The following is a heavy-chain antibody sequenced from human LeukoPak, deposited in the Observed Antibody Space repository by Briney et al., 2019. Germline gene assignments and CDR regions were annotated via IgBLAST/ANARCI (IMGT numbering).Heavy chain of an antibody. CDR1: GYTFTSYG. D-gene: IGHD6-19*01. CDR3: AITWWLVGGLDY. Sequence: APVKVSCKASGYTFTSYGISWVRQAPGQGLEWMGWISAYNGNTNYAQKLQGRVTMTTDTSTSTAYMELRSLRSDDTAVYYCAITWWLVGGLDYWGQGTLVTVSS. V-gene: IGHV1-18*01. J-gene: IGHJ4*02. CDR2: ISAYNGNT.